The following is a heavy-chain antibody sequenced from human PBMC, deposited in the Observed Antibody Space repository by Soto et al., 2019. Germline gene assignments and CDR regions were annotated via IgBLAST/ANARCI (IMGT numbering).Heavy chain of an antibody. CDR3: ATSPGYCSSTRCYDVGTFDS. D-gene: IGHD2-2*01. CDR1: GFTFRSYA. J-gene: IGHJ4*02. Sequence: GGSQRLSCAASGFTFRSYARTWVRQAPGKGLEWVSAISVSDGSTYYADSVKGRFTISRDNSKNTLFLQMNSLRAEDTAVYYCATSPGYCSSTRCYDVGTFDSWGQGTLVTVSS. V-gene: IGHV3-23*01. CDR2: ISVSDGST.